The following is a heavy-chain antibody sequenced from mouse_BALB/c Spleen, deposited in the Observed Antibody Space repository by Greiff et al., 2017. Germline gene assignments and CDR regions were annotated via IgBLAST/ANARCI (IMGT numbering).Heavy chain of an antibody. CDR2: IWSGGST. Sequence: VQLLESGPGLVQPAGCLTLSCTVSGFSFTSYGVHWVRQSPGKGLEWLGVIWSGGSTDYNAAFISRLSIINDNSKSQVFFQMNSLQADDTAIYYCARDRYGNYGWFAYWGQGTLVTVSA. CDR1: GFSFTSYG. V-gene: IGHV2-2*01. CDR3: ARDRYGNYGWFAY. D-gene: IGHD2-10*02. J-gene: IGHJ3*01.